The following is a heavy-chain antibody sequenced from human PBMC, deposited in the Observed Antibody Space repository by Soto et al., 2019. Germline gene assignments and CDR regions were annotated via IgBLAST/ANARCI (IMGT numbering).Heavy chain of an antibody. Sequence: PGGSLRLSCAASGFTFSSYAMSWVRQAPGKGLEWVSAISGSGGSTYYADSVKGRFTISRDNSKNTLYLQMNSLRAEDTAVYYCAKDRGGNIAVDWFDPWGQGTLVTVSS. CDR2: ISGSGGST. CDR3: AKDRGGNIAVDWFDP. CDR1: GFTFSSYA. D-gene: IGHD6-19*01. V-gene: IGHV3-23*01. J-gene: IGHJ5*02.